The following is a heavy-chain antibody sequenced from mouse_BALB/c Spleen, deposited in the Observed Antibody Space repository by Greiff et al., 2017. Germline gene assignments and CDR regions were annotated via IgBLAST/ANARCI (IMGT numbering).Heavy chain of an antibody. CDR3: AREDYGSSPYAMDY. CDR2: INSNGGST. CDR1: GFTFSSYG. V-gene: IGHV5-6-3*01. D-gene: IGHD1-1*01. Sequence: EVKLMESGGGLVQPGGSLKLSCAASGFTFSSYGMSWVRQTPDKRLELVATINSNGGSTYYPDSVKGRFTISRDNAKNTLYLQMSSLKSEDTAMYYCAREDYGSSPYAMDYWGQGTSVTVSS. J-gene: IGHJ4*01.